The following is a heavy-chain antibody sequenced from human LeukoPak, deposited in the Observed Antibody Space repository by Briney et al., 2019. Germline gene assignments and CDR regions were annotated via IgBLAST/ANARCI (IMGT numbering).Heavy chain of an antibody. Sequence: PSETLSLTCALSGPSLRIYYWSWIRQPPGKGLEWIGYNYYNGSTNYNPSLKSRVTISVDTSKNQFSMKRSYVTAADTAMYYCARENFDYGSGSYDCWGQGTLVTVS. D-gene: IGHD3-10*01. CDR3: ARENFDYGSGSYDC. CDR2: NYYNGST. CDR1: GPSLRIYY. V-gene: IGHV4-59*01. J-gene: IGHJ4*02.